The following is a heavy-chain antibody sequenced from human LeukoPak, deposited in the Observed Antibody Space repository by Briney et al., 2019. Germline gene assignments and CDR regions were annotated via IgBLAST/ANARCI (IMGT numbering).Heavy chain of an antibody. CDR1: GGSISSYY. CDR2: IYYSGST. Sequence: SETLSLTCTVSGGSISSYYWSWIRQPPGKGLEWIGYIYYSGSTNYNPSLKSRVTISVDTSKNQFSLKLSSLTAADTAVYYCARVTYYYDSSGYYLGAFDIWGQGTMVTVSS. D-gene: IGHD3-22*01. J-gene: IGHJ3*02. CDR3: ARVTYYYDSSGYYLGAFDI. V-gene: IGHV4-59*08.